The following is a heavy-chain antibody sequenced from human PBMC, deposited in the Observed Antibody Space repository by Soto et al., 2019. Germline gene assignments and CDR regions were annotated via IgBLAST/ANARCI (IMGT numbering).Heavy chain of an antibody. D-gene: IGHD1-26*01. J-gene: IGHJ5*02. CDR3: ARHNSGSYLGNNWLDP. CDR2: IDPSDSYT. V-gene: IGHV5-10-1*01. Sequence: PGESLKISCKGSGYSFTSYCISWVRQMPGKGLEWMGRIDPSDSYTNYSPSFQGHVTISADKSISTAYLQWSSLKASDTAMYYCARHNSGSYLGNNWLDPWGQGTLVTVSS. CDR1: GYSFTSYC.